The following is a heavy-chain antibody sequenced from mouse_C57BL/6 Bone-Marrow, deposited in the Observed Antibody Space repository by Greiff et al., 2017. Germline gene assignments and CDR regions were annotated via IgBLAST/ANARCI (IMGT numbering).Heavy chain of an antibody. D-gene: IGHD1-1*01. CDR2: INPSSGYT. J-gene: IGHJ2*01. CDR1: GYTFTSYW. CDR3: ARRGYYYGSSYYFDY. Sequence: QVQLQQSGAELAKPGASVKLSCKASGYTFTSYWMHWVKQRPGQGLEWIGYINPSSGYTKYNQKFKDKATLTADNSSSTAYMQLSSLTYEDSAVYYCARRGYYYGSSYYFDYWGQGTTLTVSS. V-gene: IGHV1-7*01.